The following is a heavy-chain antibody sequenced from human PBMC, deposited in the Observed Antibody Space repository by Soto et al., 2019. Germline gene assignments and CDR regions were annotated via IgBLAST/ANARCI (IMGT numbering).Heavy chain of an antibody. CDR2: IWYDGSNK. D-gene: IGHD6-19*01. V-gene: IGHV3-33*01. J-gene: IGHJ4*02. Sequence: GGSLRLSCAASGFTFSNYGMHWVRQAPGKGLEWVAIIWYDGSNKYYAESVKGRFTISRDNSKNILYLQMNSLRVEDTAVYYCARGWYRSGGDFDSWGQGTLVTVSS. CDR1: GFTFSNYG. CDR3: ARGWYRSGGDFDS.